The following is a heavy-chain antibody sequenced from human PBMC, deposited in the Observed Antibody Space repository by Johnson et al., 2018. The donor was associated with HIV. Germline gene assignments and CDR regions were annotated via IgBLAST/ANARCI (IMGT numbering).Heavy chain of an antibody. CDR2: LFSGGST. CDR3: ARAQWLADDVFDV. D-gene: IGHD6-19*01. Sequence: VQLVESGGGLVQPGGSLRLSCAASGISVSGYYMSWVRQAPGKGLEWVSVLFSGGSTYYADSVKGRFTISRDNSKNTLYLQMNSLRAEDTGVYYCARAQWLADDVFDVWDQGTMVTVSS. CDR1: GISVSGYY. V-gene: IGHV3-66*01. J-gene: IGHJ3*01.